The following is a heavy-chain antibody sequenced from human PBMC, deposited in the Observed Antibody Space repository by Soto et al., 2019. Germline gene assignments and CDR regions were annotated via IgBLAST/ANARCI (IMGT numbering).Heavy chain of an antibody. Sequence: TGGSLRLSCAASGFTFSSYGMHWVRQAPGKGLEWVAVISYDGSNKYYADSVKGRFTISRDNSKNTLYLQMNSLRAEDTAVYYCANDSEMATIPLFLPDYWGQGTLVTVSS. CDR2: ISYDGSNK. CDR1: GFTFSSYG. CDR3: ANDSEMATIPLFLPDY. V-gene: IGHV3-30*18. J-gene: IGHJ4*02. D-gene: IGHD5-12*01.